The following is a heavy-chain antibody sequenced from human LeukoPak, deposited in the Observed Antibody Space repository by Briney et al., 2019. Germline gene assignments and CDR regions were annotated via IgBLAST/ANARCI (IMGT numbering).Heavy chain of an antibody. CDR1: GYTFTSYD. D-gene: IGHD1-26*01. V-gene: IGHV1-8*01. Sequence: ASVHFSCKASGYTFTSYDINWVRWATGPGIAWMGWMNPNSGNTGDAQKFQGRATMTRNTSISKDYMELTSLRSRDTAVYYCARSRSGAKGATTDYWGQGTLVTVSS. CDR2: MNPNSGNT. CDR3: ARSRSGAKGATTDY. J-gene: IGHJ4*02.